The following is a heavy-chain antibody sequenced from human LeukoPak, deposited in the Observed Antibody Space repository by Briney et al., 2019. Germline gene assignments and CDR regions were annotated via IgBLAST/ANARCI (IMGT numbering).Heavy chain of an antibody. V-gene: IGHV3-23*01. CDR1: GYTFSSYS. CDR3: AKDTIMITFGGVISTYFTNYYYYYMDV. Sequence: PGASLRLSCAASGYTFSSYSMSWVRQAPGQGLEWVSAISRSGGSTYYADYVKGRFTISRDNSKNTLYLQMNSLRSEDTAVYYCAKDTIMITFGGVISTYFTNYYYYYMDVWGKGTTVTVSS. D-gene: IGHD3-16*02. CDR2: ISRSGGST. J-gene: IGHJ6*03.